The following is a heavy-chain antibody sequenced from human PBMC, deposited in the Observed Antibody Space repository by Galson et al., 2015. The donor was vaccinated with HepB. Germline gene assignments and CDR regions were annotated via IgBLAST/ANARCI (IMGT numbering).Heavy chain of an antibody. Sequence: SLRLSCAASGFIFSDYYMTWIRQAPGKGLEWVSYVSSSSSYTNYADSVKGRFTISRDNAKNSLYLQMNSLRVEDTAVYYCARDLEAGYYYYGMDVWGQGTTVTVS. CDR1: GFIFSDYY. D-gene: IGHD6-13*01. CDR2: VSSSSSYT. J-gene: IGHJ6*02. CDR3: ARDLEAGYYYYGMDV. V-gene: IGHV3-11*05.